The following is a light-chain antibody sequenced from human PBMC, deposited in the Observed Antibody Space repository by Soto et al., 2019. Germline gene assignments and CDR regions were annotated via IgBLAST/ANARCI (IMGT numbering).Light chain of an antibody. J-gene: IGKJ1*01. Sequence: DIQMTQSTSTLSASVGDRVTITCRASQSISSWLAWYQQKPGKAPKLLIYDASSLESGVPSRFSGSGSGTEFTLTISSLQSDDFATYYCQQYNSYSSFGQGTKVEIK. V-gene: IGKV1-5*01. CDR3: QQYNSYSS. CDR1: QSISSW. CDR2: DAS.